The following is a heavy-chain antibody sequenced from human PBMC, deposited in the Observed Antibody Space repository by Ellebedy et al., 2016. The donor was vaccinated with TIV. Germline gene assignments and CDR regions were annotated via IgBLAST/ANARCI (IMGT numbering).Heavy chain of an antibody. Sequence: HTGGSLRLSCVASGFTFGRYRMRWVRQAPGNKLVWVSRIKSDGSSTTYADSEKGRFTTSRDNARNTLYLQMNSLRGEDTAVYFCARDRGDYSISGPWGQGTLVTVSS. CDR3: ARDRGDYSISGP. D-gene: IGHD4-11*01. V-gene: IGHV3-74*01. CDR1: GFTFGRYR. CDR2: IKSDGSST. J-gene: IGHJ5*02.